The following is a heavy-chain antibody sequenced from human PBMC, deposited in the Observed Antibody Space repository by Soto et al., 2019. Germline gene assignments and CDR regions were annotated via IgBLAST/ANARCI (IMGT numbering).Heavy chain of an antibody. D-gene: IGHD3-3*01. Sequence: PGGSLRLSCAASGFTFSSYWMSWVRQAPGKGLEWVANIKQDGSEKYYVDSVKGRFTISRDNAKNSLYLQINSLRAEDTAVYYCSRASYYDFWSGYSGADYWGQGTLVTVPS. V-gene: IGHV3-7*01. CDR1: GFTFSSYW. J-gene: IGHJ4*02. CDR3: SRASYYDFWSGYSGADY. CDR2: IKQDGSEK.